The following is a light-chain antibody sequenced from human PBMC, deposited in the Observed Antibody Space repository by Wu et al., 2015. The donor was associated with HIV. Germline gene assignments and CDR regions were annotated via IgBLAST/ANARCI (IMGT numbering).Light chain of an antibody. CDR3: QQYNSYSST. CDR2: AAS. J-gene: IGKJ4*01. CDR1: QGIDTY. Sequence: AIRMTQSPSSLSASTGDRVTITCRASQGIDTYLAWYQQKPGKAPKLLISAASTLQSGVPPRFNGSGSGTEFTLTISSLQPDDFATYYCQQYNSYSSTFGGGTKVEIK. V-gene: IGKV1-8*01.